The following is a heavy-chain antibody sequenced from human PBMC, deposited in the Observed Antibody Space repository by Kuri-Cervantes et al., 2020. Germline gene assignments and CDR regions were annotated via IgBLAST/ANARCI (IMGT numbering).Heavy chain of an antibody. CDR1: GFTFSSYA. Sequence: GGSLRLSCAASGFTFSSYAMSWVRQAPGKGLEWVSAISGSGGSTYYADSVKGRFTISRDNSKNTLYLQMNSLRAEDTAVYYCARGTRDYGDYSWFDPWGQGTLVTVSS. J-gene: IGHJ5*02. D-gene: IGHD4-17*01. CDR2: ISGSGGST. V-gene: IGHV3-23*01. CDR3: ARGTRDYGDYSWFDP.